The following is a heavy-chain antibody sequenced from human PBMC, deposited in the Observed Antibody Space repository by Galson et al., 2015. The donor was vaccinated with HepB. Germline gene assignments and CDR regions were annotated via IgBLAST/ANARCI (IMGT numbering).Heavy chain of an antibody. D-gene: IGHD2-2*01. J-gene: IGHJ4*02. CDR3: ARDLYCSSSGCSFDY. CDR2: TFCRSKWYN. V-gene: IGHV6-1*01. CDR1: GDSVSSNTVA. Sequence: CAISGDSVSSNTVAWNWIRQSPSRGLEWLGRTFCRSKWYNDYAVSVKGRITINPDTSKNQFSLQLKSVSPEDTAVYYCARDLYCSSSGCSFDYWGQGTLVTVSS.